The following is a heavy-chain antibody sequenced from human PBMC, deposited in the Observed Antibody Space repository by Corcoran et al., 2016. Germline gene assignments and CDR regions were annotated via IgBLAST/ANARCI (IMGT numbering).Heavy chain of an antibody. CDR2: IIPIFGTA. Sequence: QVQLVQSGAEVKKPGSSVKVSCKASGGTFSSYAISWVRQAPGQGLEWMGGIIPIFGTANYAQKFQGRVTITADESTSTAYMELSSLRSEDTAVYYWAVALVEAAGHNGSYYGMDVWGQGTTVTVSS. V-gene: IGHV1-69*01. D-gene: IGHD3-3*02. CDR3: AVALVEAAGHNGSYYGMDV. J-gene: IGHJ6*02. CDR1: GGTFSSYA.